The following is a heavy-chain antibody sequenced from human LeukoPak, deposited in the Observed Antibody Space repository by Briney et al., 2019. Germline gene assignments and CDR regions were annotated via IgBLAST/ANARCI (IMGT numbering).Heavy chain of an antibody. Sequence: ASVKVSCKASGYTFTGYYMHWVRQAPGQGLEWMGWINPNSGGTNYAQKFQGRVTMTRDTSISTAYMELSRLRSEDTAVYYCARDTSVEMALDYWGQGTLVTVSS. CDR2: INPNSGGT. CDR1: GYTFTGYY. J-gene: IGHJ4*02. V-gene: IGHV1-2*02. D-gene: IGHD1-1*01. CDR3: ARDTSVEMALDY.